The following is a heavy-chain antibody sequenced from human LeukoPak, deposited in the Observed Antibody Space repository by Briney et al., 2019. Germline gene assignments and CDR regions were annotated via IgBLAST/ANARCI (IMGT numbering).Heavy chain of an antibody. D-gene: IGHD5-24*01. Sequence: SQTLSLTCTVSGASLNSGGYYWGWIRQHPGKGLEWIGYIYYSGSTYYNPSLKSRVTISVDTSKNQFSLKLSSVTAADTAVYHCVRGRDAYNRFDYWGQGTLVTVSS. CDR2: IYYSGST. V-gene: IGHV4-31*03. CDR3: VRGRDAYNRFDY. CDR1: GASLNSGGYY. J-gene: IGHJ4*02.